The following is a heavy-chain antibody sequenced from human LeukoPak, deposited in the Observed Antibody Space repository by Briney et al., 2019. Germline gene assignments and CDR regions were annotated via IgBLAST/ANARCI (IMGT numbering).Heavy chain of an antibody. Sequence: PGGSLRLSCAASGFTFDDYAMHWVRQAPGKGLEWVSGISWNSGSIGYADSVKGRFTISRDNAKNSLYLQMNSLRAEDTALYYCAKDIDYDFWSGPYDAFDIWGQGTMVTVSS. CDR3: AKDIDYDFWSGPYDAFDI. CDR1: GFTFDDYA. V-gene: IGHV3-9*01. D-gene: IGHD3-3*01. J-gene: IGHJ3*02. CDR2: ISWNSGSI.